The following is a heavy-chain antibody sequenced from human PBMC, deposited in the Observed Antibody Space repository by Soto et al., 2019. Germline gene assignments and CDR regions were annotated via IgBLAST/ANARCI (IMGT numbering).Heavy chain of an antibody. V-gene: IGHV3-21*01. CDR3: ARRDYYYYGFDV. CDR2: ISTSSSYI. CDR1: GFTFRSYS. J-gene: IGHJ6*02. Sequence: EVQLVDSGGGLVKPGGSLRLSCVASGFTFRSYSMNWVRQAPGKGLEWVSSISTSSSYIYYADSVKGRFTISRDNAKNSLYLQMNSLRAEDTAVYYCARRDYYYYGFDVWGQGTTVTVSS.